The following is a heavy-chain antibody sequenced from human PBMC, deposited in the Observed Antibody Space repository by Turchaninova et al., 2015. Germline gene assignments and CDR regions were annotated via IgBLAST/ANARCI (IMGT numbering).Heavy chain of an antibody. J-gene: IGHJ5*02. V-gene: IGHV3-15*07. CDR3: TDLGYCNDTYCSFP. CDR1: DFTFINAW. D-gene: IGHD2-15*01. Sequence: GGSLRLSCATSDFTFINAWMNWVRQAPGKGLEWVGRIKSNADGGTADYAAPVKGRFTISRDDSKNMLYLQMDSLKTEDTAVYYCTDLGYCNDTYCSFPWGQGTLVTVSS. CDR2: IKSNADGGTA.